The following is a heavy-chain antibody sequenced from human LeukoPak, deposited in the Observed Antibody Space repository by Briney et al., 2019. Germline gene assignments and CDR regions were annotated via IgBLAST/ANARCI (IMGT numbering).Heavy chain of an antibody. J-gene: IGHJ4*02. CDR1: GFTFSRYW. D-gene: IGHD6-13*01. V-gene: IGHV3-7*02. CDR2: INQDASEK. CDR3: ATDLGSSSPNF. Sequence: HPGGSLRLSCAASGFTFSRYWMSWVRQAPGRGLEWVANINQDASEKYYVDSVKGRFTISRDNAMNSVFLQMNSLRAEDTAVYYCATDLGSSSPNFWGQGTLVTVSS.